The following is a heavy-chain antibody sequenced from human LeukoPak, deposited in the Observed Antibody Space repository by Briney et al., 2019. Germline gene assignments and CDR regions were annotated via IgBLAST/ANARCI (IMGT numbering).Heavy chain of an antibody. CDR2: INEDGRNK. J-gene: IGHJ4*02. CDR1: GFSFSNHY. V-gene: IGHV3-7*01. CDR3: TRVIVAVPGYFDYFDF. D-gene: IGHD6-19*01. Sequence: GGSLRLSCTASGFSFSNHYMRWIRQAPGKGLEGVAHINEDGRNKWHLGSVKGRFTVSRDNASNSLYLQMNSLRVEDTAVYYCTRVIVAVPGYFDYFDFWGQGVLVTVSS.